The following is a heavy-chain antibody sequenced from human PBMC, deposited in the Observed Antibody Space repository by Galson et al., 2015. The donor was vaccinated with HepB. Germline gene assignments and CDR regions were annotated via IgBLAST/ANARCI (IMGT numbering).Heavy chain of an antibody. V-gene: IGHV3-74*01. Sequence: SLRLSCAASGFTFSSYRMHWVRQAPGKGLVWVSRIKTDGSYTSYADSVKGRFTTSRDNAKNTVYPEMNSLRTEDTSIYYCVRSSNFDTWGQGTLVTVSS. CDR1: GFTFSSYR. CDR3: VRSSNFDT. CDR2: IKTDGSYT. J-gene: IGHJ4*02. D-gene: IGHD2-2*01.